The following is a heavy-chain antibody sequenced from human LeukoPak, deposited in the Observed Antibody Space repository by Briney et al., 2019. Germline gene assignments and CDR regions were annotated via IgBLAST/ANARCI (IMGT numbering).Heavy chain of an antibody. D-gene: IGHD6-13*01. CDR1: GFSVSVNY. CDR2: IYSGGNT. Sequence: GGSLRLSCAASGFSVSVNYMSWVRQAPGKGLEWVSIIYSGGNTYYADSVKGRFTISRDNSQNTVYLQMNSMRAEDTAVYYCASALAAASHTSFDHWGQGTLVTVSS. V-gene: IGHV3-66*01. CDR3: ASALAAASHTSFDH. J-gene: IGHJ4*02.